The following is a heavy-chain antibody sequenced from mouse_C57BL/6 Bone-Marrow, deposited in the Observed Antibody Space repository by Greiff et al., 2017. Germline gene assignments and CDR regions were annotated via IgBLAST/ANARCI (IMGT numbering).Heavy chain of an antibody. D-gene: IGHD2-3*01. CDR3: ARRALIYDGYYVFAY. CDR1: GYTFTSYG. J-gene: IGHJ3*01. Sequence: QVQLQQSGAELARPGASVKLSCKASGYTFTSYGISWVKQRTGQGLEWIGEIYPRSGNTYYNEKFKGKATLTADKSSSTAYMELSSLTSEDSAVYFCARRALIYDGYYVFAYWGQGTLVTVSA. V-gene: IGHV1-81*01. CDR2: IYPRSGNT.